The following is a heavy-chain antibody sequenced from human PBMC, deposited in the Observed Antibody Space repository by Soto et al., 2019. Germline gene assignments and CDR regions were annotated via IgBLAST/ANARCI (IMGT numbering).Heavy chain of an antibody. V-gene: IGHV1-18*01. J-gene: IGHJ4*02. Sequence: QVQLVQSGAAVKKPGASVKVSCKASGYIFTSYGISWVRQAPGEGLEWMGWISNYNGITNYAQKVQGRVTMTTDRSTSTAYMELRSLRSDDTAVYYCAESMGGSGTYVSWGQGTLVTVSS. CDR3: AESMGGSGTYVS. CDR2: ISNYNGIT. D-gene: IGHD3-10*01. CDR1: GYIFTSYG.